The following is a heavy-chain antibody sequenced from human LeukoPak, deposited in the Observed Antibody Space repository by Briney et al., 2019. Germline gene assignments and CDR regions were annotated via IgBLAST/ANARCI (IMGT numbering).Heavy chain of an antibody. D-gene: IGHD1-20*01. CDR1: GGSISSGEYY. Sequence: SETLSLTCTVSGGSISSGEYYWSRIRQHPGKGLEWIGYIYYSGSTYYNPSLKSRVTISVDTSQNQFSLKLSSVTAADTAVYYCASFGWGNWNYPGYWGQGTLVTVSS. V-gene: IGHV4-31*03. CDR2: IYYSGST. J-gene: IGHJ4*02. CDR3: ASFGWGNWNYPGY.